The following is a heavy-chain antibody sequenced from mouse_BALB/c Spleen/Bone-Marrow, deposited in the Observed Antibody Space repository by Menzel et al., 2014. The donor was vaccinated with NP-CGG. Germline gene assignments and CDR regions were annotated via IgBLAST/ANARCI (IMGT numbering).Heavy chain of an antibody. CDR3: ARIWAYYAMDY. J-gene: IGHJ4*01. CDR1: GFTFSSYG. D-gene: IGHD4-1*01. CDR2: INSNGGST. Sequence: VQLQQSGGGLVQPGGSLKLSCAASGFTFSSYGTSWVRQTPDKRLELVATINSNGGSTYYPDSVKGRFTISRDNAKNTLYLQMSSLKAEDTAMYYCARIWAYYAMDYWGQGTSVTVSS. V-gene: IGHV5-6-3*01.